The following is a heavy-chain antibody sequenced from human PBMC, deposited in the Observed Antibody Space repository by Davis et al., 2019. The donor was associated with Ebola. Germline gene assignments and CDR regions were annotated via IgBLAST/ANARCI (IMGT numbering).Heavy chain of an antibody. D-gene: IGHD4-23*01. J-gene: IGHJ4*02. CDR3: CRRPGPNATSVVTHGY. CDR1: GFTFSGSS. V-gene: IGHV3-73*01. CDR2: IRSKANNYAT. Sequence: GESLKISCAGSGFTFSGSSIHWVRQASGKWLEWLGRIRSKANNYATTYAASVNGRFKISRADSQNTAYLEMTSLKTEDTAVYYCCRRPGPNATSVVTHGYWGRGTLVTVSS.